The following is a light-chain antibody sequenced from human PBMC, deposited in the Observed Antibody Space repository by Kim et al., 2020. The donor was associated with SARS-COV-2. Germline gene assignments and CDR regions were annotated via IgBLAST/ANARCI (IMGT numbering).Light chain of an antibody. Sequence: DIQMTQSPSSLSASLGARVTITCRASQSISSYLNWYQQKPGKAPKLLIYATSTLQSGVPSRFSGSGSGTDFTLTISSLQPEDFATYYCQQSYSLFTFGPGTKVDIK. CDR1: QSISSY. V-gene: IGKV1-39*01. J-gene: IGKJ3*01. CDR3: QQSYSLFT. CDR2: ATS.